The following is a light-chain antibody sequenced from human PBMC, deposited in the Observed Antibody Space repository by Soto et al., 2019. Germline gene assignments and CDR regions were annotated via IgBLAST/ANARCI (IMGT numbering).Light chain of an antibody. CDR3: QQRSNWPRWT. CDR2: DAS. V-gene: IGKV3-11*01. Sequence: EIVLTQSPATLSLSPGESATLSCRASQSVSSYLAWYQQKPGQAPRLLIYDASNRATGIPARFSGSGSGTDFTLPISSLEPEDFAVYYCQQRSNWPRWTFGQGTKVEIK. J-gene: IGKJ1*01. CDR1: QSVSSY.